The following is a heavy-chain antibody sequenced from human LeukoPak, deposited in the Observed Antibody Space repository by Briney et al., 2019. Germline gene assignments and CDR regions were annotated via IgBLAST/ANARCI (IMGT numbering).Heavy chain of an antibody. J-gene: IGHJ4*02. D-gene: IGHD6-19*01. Sequence: SGGSLRLSCAASGFIFSSYAMHWVRQAPGKGLEYVSAISSNGGSTYYADSVKGRFTISRDNSKNTLYLQMSSLRAEDTAVYYCVKGGSSGWLAYFDYWGQGTLVTVSS. CDR3: VKGGSSGWLAYFDY. CDR2: ISSNGGST. V-gene: IGHV3-64D*09. CDR1: GFIFSSYA.